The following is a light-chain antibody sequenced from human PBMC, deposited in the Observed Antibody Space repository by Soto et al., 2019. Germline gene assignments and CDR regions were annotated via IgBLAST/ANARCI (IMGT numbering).Light chain of an antibody. CDR2: AAS. Sequence: DIQMTQSPSSLSASVGDRVTITCRASESINRHLNWYQQQPGKAPKLLIYAASSLQNGVPTRFRGGGSRTDFTLIITNLQPEDFATYYCQQSYTALPIPFGQGTRLEIK. J-gene: IGKJ5*01. CDR1: ESINRH. CDR3: QQSYTALPIP. V-gene: IGKV1-39*01.